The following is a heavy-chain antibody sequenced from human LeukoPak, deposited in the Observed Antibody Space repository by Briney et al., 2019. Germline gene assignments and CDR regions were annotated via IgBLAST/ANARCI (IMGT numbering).Heavy chain of an antibody. J-gene: IGHJ6*03. D-gene: IGHD2-21*01. CDR2: IWYDGSNK. CDR3: ARAGIVGLFYYYMDV. CDR1: GFTFSSHG. V-gene: IGHV3-33*01. Sequence: GGSLRLSCAASGFTFSSHGMHWVRQAPGKGVEWVALIWYDGSNKYYADSLKGRFTISRDNSKNTLYLQVNSLRAEDTAVYYCARAGIVGLFYYYMDVWGKGTTVTVSS.